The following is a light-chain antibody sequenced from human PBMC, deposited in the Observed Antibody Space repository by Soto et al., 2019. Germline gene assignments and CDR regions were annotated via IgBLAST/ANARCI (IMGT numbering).Light chain of an antibody. J-gene: IGKJ3*01. Sequence: EIVLTQSPGTLSLSPGERATLSCRASQSVSDSYLAWYQQKPGQAPRLLIYASSRATGIPDRFSGRGSGTDFPLTISRLEPEDCAVYYCQHYGTSALFGPGTKVDI. CDR1: QSVSDSY. V-gene: IGKV3-20*01. CDR3: QHYGTSAL. CDR2: AS.